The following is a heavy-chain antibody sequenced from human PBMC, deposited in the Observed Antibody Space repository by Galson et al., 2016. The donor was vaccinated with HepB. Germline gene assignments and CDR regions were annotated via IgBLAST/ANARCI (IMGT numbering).Heavy chain of an antibody. J-gene: IGHJ4*02. CDR3: ARDMDYYDSSGLYSY. V-gene: IGHV3-21*01. Sequence: SLRLSCAASGFTFSSYGMHWVRQAPGKGLEWVSCISSSSSYIYYADSVKGRFTISRDNAKNSLYLQMNSLRAEDTAVYYCARDMDYYDSSGLYSYWGQGTLVTVSS. CDR1: GFTFSSYG. D-gene: IGHD3-22*01. CDR2: ISSSSSYI.